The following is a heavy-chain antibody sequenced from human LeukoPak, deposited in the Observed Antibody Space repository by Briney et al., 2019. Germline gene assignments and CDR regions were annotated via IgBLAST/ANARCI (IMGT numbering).Heavy chain of an antibody. CDR1: VTSISSVGYY. CDR3: ARGDSDHYYGSGSYYGNNNWFDP. Sequence: SEPLSLTCTFSVTSISSVGYYCSWIRQHLWKGLEWIGYIYYSASTYYNPSLKSRVTISVDTSKNQFSLKLSSVTAADTAVYYCARGDSDHYYGSGSYYGNNNWFDPWGQGTLVTVSS. CDR2: IYYSAST. J-gene: IGHJ5*02. D-gene: IGHD3-10*01. V-gene: IGHV4-31*03.